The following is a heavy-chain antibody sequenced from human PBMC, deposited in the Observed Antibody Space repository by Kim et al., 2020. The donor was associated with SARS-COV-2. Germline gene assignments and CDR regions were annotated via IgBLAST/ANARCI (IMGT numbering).Heavy chain of an antibody. Sequence: YKANSVKGRFTISRDNSKTTLYLQMNSLRAEDTAVYYCAKDLAAAGIFQHWGQGTLVTVSS. D-gene: IGHD6-13*01. V-gene: IGHV3-23*03. CDR3: AKDLAAAGIFQH. J-gene: IGHJ1*01.